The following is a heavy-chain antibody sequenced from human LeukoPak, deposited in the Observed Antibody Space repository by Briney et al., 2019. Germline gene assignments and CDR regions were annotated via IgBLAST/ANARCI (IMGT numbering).Heavy chain of an antibody. Sequence: NASETLSLTCTVSGGSISSGSYYWSWIRQPAGKGLEWIGRIYTSGSTNYNPSLKSRVTISVDTSKNQFSLKLSSVTAADTAVYYCARAFEDWNYGYYFDYWGQGTLVTVSS. D-gene: IGHD1-7*01. CDR3: ARAFEDWNYGYYFDY. J-gene: IGHJ4*02. V-gene: IGHV4-61*02. CDR2: IYTSGST. CDR1: GGSISSGSYY.